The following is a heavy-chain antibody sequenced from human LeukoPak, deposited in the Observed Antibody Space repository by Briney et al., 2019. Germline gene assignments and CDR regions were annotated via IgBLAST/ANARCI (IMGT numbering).Heavy chain of an antibody. D-gene: IGHD3-10*01. V-gene: IGHV5-51*01. Sequence: GESLKISCKSSGYTFSSHWIGWVRQLPGKGLEWMGIIYPGDSDTRYSPSFQGQVTISADKSISTAYLQWSSLKASDTAMYYCARQYYGSGSYYSPFDYWGQGTLVTVSS. J-gene: IGHJ4*02. CDR1: GYTFSSHW. CDR3: ARQYYGSGSYYSPFDY. CDR2: IYPGDSDT.